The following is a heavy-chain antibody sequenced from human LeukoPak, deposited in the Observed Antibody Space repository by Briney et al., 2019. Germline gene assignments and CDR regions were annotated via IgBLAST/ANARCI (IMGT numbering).Heavy chain of an antibody. CDR3: ARGRSYYTIFGVVSIGRWFDP. J-gene: IGHJ5*02. Sequence: PSETLSLTCAIYGGSFSGYYWSWIRQPPGKGLEWIGEINHSGSTNYNPSLKSRVTISVDTSKNQFSLKLSSVTAADTAVYYCARGRSYYTIFGVVSIGRWFDPWGQGTLVTVSS. D-gene: IGHD3-3*01. CDR2: INHSGST. CDR1: GGSFSGYY. V-gene: IGHV4-34*01.